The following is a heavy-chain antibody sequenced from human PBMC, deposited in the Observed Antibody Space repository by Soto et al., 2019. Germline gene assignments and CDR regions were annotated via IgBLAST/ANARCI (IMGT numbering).Heavy chain of an antibody. V-gene: IGHV1-46*01. CDR1: GYTFINCY. D-gene: IGHD5-12*01. Sequence: ASVKVSCKASGYTFINCYIHWVRQAPGQGLEWIGRIIPSDGSTHYAQRFQDRVIMTRDTSTSTVYMELNSLRSEDSAVYYCARGGPELATIGSFDYWGQGTLVTVSS. CDR3: ARGGPELATIGSFDY. CDR2: IIPSDGST. J-gene: IGHJ4*02.